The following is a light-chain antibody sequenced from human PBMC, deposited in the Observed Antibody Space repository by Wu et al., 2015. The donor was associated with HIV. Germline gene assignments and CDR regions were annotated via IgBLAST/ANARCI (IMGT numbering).Light chain of an antibody. CDR1: QSVTSN. CDR3: QQYKIWPVT. CDR2: GAS. V-gene: IGKV3D-15*01. Sequence: EIVMTQSPAIVPVSPGEGTTLSCGASQSVTSNLAWYQQKPGQTPRLLIYGASTRAAGISDRFSGSGSGTLFTLTISSLQSEDSAVYFCQQYKIWPVTFGQGTKVEIK. J-gene: IGKJ1*01.